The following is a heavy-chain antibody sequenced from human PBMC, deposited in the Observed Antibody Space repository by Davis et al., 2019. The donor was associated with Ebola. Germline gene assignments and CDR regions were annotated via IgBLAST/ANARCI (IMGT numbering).Heavy chain of an antibody. Sequence: GESLKISCTTSGFTFSSFAMTWVRQAPGKGLEWVSAISGSGGSTYYADSVKGRFTISRDNSKNTLYLQMNSLRAEDTAVYYCAKDGDVDTAMVILGYYYYGMDVWGQGTTVTVSS. CDR1: GFTFSSFA. CDR2: ISGSGGST. J-gene: IGHJ6*02. CDR3: AKDGDVDTAMVILGYYYYGMDV. D-gene: IGHD5-18*01. V-gene: IGHV3-23*01.